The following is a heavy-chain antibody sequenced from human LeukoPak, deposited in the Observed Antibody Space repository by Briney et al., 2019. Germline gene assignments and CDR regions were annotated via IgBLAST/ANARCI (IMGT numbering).Heavy chain of an antibody. Sequence: PGGSLRLSWAASGXTFRNYGMHWVRQAPGKGLEWVALILYDGRKVYHADSVKGRFTISRGNSKNTLYLQMNSLRAEDTALYYCARDDDYGGNNLDYWGQGTLVTVSS. V-gene: IGHV3-30*02. D-gene: IGHD4-23*01. CDR2: ILYDGRKV. CDR1: GXTFRNYG. J-gene: IGHJ4*02. CDR3: ARDDDYGGNNLDY.